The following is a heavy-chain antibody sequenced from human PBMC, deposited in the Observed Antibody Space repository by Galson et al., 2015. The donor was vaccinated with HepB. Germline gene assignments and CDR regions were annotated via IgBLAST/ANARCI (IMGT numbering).Heavy chain of an antibody. CDR3: ARHHGAFDI. CDR2: INTNTGNP. J-gene: IGHJ3*02. V-gene: IGHV7-4-1*02. CDR1: RYTFSDYA. Sequence: SVKVSCTASRYTFSDYAINWVRQAPGQGLEWMGWINTNTGNPTYAQGFTGRFVFSLDTSVSTAYLQISTLKAEDTAFYYCARHHGAFDIWGQGTMVTVSS.